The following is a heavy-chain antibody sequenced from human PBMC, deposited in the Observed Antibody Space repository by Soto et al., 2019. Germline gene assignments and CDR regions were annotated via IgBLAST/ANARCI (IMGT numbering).Heavy chain of an antibody. CDR3: TTRTRFSLPTYYYYYGMDV. Sequence: GSLRLSCAASGFTFSNAWMNWVRQAPGKGLEWVGRIKSKTDGGTTDYAAPVKGRFTISRDDSKNTLYLQMNSLKTEDTAVYYCTTRTRFSLPTYYYYYGMDVWGQGTTVTVSS. CDR1: GFTFSNAW. V-gene: IGHV3-15*07. CDR2: IKSKTDGGTT. D-gene: IGHD1-1*01. J-gene: IGHJ6*02.